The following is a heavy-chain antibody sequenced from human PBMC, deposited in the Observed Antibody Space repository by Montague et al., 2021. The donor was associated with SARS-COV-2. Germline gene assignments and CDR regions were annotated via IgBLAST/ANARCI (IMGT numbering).Heavy chain of an antibody. Sequence: PALVKPTQTLTLTCTFSGFSLTTSGVSVSWVRQPPGKALEWLAVIDWEGDTHYSTSLKTRLTISKDTTGSQVVLTVTNMDPVDTATYYCARGDLVASDLFDYWGQGTLVTVSS. D-gene: IGHD3-10*01. CDR2: IDWEGDT. CDR1: GFSLTTSGVS. J-gene: IGHJ4*02. CDR3: ARGDLVASDLFDY. V-gene: IGHV2-70*19.